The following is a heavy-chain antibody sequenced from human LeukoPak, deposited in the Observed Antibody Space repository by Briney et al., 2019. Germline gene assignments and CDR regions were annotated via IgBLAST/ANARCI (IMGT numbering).Heavy chain of an antibody. CDR3: ARDARFGGSYSNYFDY. Sequence: ATETLSLTCTVSGDSISSSRFNWGWIRQTPGKALEWIGTIHYSGDTYHNPSLKSRVTLSRDTSKNQFSLRLTSVIAADTAVYYCARDARFGGSYSNYFDYWGQGTLVTVSS. J-gene: IGHJ4*02. CDR2: IHYSGDT. CDR1: GDSISSSRFN. D-gene: IGHD1-26*01. V-gene: IGHV4-39*07.